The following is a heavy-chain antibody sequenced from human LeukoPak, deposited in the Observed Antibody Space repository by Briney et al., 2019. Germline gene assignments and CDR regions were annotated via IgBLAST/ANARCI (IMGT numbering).Heavy chain of an antibody. CDR1: GSSISSAYY. D-gene: IGHD1-26*01. Sequence: PSETLSLTCTVSGSSISSAYYWGWIRQPPGKGLEWIGSIYHSGSTYYSPSLKSRVTISVDTSKNQFSLKLSSVTAADTAVYYCARVPRWELLNWFDPWGQGTLVTVSS. CDR2: IYHSGST. J-gene: IGHJ5*02. V-gene: IGHV4-38-2*02. CDR3: ARVPRWELLNWFDP.